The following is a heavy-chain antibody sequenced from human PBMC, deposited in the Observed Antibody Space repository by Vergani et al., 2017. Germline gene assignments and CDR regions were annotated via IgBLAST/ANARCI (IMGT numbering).Heavy chain of an antibody. V-gene: IGHV4-38-2*01. CDR3: AKGIAAAGLGY. CDR2: IYHSGST. CDR1: GYSISSGYY. J-gene: IGHJ4*02. Sequence: QVQLQESGPGLVKPSETLSLTCAVSGYSISSGYYWGWIRQPPGKGLEWIGSIYHSGSTYYNPSLNSLVTISVDTSKNQFSLKLSSVTAADAAVHYCAKGIAAAGLGYWGQGTLVTVSS. D-gene: IGHD6-13*01.